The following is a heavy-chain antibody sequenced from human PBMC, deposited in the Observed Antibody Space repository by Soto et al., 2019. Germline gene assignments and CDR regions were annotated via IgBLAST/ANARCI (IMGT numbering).Heavy chain of an antibody. V-gene: IGHV5-10-1*01. CDR2: IDPSDSYT. CDR3: TRHTGYDSSLDY. Sequence: PGESLKISCQGSGYTFTGHWISWVRQMPGKGLEWMGRIDPSDSYTDYSPTVQGHVTRSADKSINTAYLQGSSLQASDTAVYYCTRHTGYDSSLDYWGQGTLVTVSS. CDR1: GYTFTGHW. J-gene: IGHJ4*02. D-gene: IGHD5-12*01.